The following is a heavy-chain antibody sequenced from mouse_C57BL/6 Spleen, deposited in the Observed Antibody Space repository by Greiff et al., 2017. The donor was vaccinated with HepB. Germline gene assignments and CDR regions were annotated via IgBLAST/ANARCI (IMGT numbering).Heavy chain of an antibody. CDR3: ARGLYWYFDV. V-gene: IGHV5-17*01. CDR2: ISSGSSTI. Sequence: EVQLVESGGGLVKPGGSLKLSCAASGFTFSDYRMHWVRQAPEKGLEWVAYISSGSSTIYYADTVKGRFTISRDNAKNTLFLQMTSLRSEDTAMYYCARGLYWYFDVWGTGTTVTVSS. J-gene: IGHJ1*03. CDR1: GFTFSDYR.